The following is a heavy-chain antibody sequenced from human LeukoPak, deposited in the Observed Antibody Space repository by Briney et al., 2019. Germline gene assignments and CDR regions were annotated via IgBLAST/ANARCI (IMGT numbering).Heavy chain of an antibody. CDR1: GFSFSGYA. V-gene: IGHV3-64*01. D-gene: IGHD2-15*01. CDR2: ITNDGGTT. Sequence: GGSLRLSCVASGFSFSGYAMHWVRQAPEKGLEYVSAITNDGGTTYYANSVKGRFTISRDNSKNTLYLQMGSLRAEDMAVYYCARVGGPGAFDVWGQGTMFTVSS. CDR3: ARVGGPGAFDV. J-gene: IGHJ3*01.